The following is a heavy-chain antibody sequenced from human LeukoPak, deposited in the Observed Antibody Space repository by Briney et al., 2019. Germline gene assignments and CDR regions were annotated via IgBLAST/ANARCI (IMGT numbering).Heavy chain of an antibody. V-gene: IGHV3-7*03. CDR2: INQDESEK. CDR3: ARGHYGLDV. Sequence: GGSLRLSCEASGFTLSSHWMSWVRQAPGKRLEWVAHINQDESEKSYVDSAKGRFTISRDNGKNSLYLQMSSLRVEDTGVYHCARGHYGLDVWGQGTTVTVSS. J-gene: IGHJ6*02. CDR1: GFTLSSHW.